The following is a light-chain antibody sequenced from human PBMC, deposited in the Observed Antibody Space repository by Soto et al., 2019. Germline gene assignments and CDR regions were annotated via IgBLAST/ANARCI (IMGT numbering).Light chain of an antibody. CDR3: QQYDKSWT. Sequence: EIVLTQSPGILSLSPGDRATLSCRASQSVGNSYLAWYQQKPGQAPRLLIYGASSRATDIPARFSGSGSGTDFTLTISRLEPEDFEVYYCQQYDKSWTFGKGTKVEI. CDR2: GAS. J-gene: IGKJ1*01. V-gene: IGKV3-20*01. CDR1: QSVGNSY.